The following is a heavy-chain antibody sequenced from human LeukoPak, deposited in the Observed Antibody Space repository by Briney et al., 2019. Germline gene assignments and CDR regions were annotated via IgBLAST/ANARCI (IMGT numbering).Heavy chain of an antibody. CDR3: ARASGITGTTLFDY. D-gene: IGHD1-7*01. CDR1: GGSISSYY. J-gene: IGHJ4*02. CDR2: IYYSGST. Sequence: PSETLSLTCTVSGGSISSYYWSWIRQPPGKGLEWIGYIYYSGSTNYNPSLKSRVTISVDTSKNQFSLKLSSVTAADTAVYYCARASGITGTTLFDYWGQGTLVTVSS. V-gene: IGHV4-59*01.